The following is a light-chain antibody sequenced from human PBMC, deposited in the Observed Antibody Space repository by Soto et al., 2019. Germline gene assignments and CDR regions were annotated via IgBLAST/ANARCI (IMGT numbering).Light chain of an antibody. CDR2: DAS. CDR3: HQYNSYHT. J-gene: IGKJ4*01. CDR1: QSVNSW. Sequence: DIQMTQSPSTLSAFVGDRAIITCRASQSVNSWLAWYQQRPGKAPKLLIYDASTLESGVPSRFSGSGSETEFTLTISSLQADDFATYYCHQYNSYHTFGGGTKVDIK. V-gene: IGKV1-5*01.